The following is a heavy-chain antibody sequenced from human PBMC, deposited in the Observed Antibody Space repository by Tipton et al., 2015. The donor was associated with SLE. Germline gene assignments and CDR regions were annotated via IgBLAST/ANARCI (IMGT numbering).Heavy chain of an antibody. Sequence: TLSLTCTVSGASITTEGYSWSWIRQPPGKGLEWIGSLYYSGTTHYNPSLRSRVTISVDTSKNQFSQKLSSVTAADTAVYYCARMAAVVVIPYYFDYWGQGTLVTVSS. CDR2: LYYSGTT. CDR1: GASITTEGYS. J-gene: IGHJ4*02. D-gene: IGHD3-22*01. V-gene: IGHV4-30-2*03. CDR3: ARMAAVVVIPYYFDY.